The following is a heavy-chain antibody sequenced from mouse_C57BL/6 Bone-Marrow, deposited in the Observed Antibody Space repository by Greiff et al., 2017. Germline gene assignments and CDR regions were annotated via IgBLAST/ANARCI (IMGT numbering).Heavy chain of an antibody. CDR2: IYPRSGNT. V-gene: IGHV1-81*01. D-gene: IGHD1-1*01. J-gene: IGHJ1*03. CDR3: ARAHYYYGSSYWYFDV. CDR1: GYTFTSYG. Sequence: QVQLQQSGAELARPGASVKLSCKASGYTFTSYGISWVKQRTGQGLEWIGEIYPRSGNTYYNQKFKGKATLTADKSSSTAYMELRSLTSADSAVYFCARAHYYYGSSYWYFDVWGTGTTVTVSS.